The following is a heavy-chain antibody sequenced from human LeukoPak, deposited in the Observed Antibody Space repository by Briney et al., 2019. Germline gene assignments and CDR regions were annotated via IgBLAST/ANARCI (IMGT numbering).Heavy chain of an antibody. J-gene: IGHJ5*02. CDR3: AKDSRRWFGELLPNWFDP. Sequence: GGSLRLSCAASGFTFSSYWMHWVRQAPGKGLVWVSRITSDESSTGYADSVKGRFTISRDNSKNTLYLQMNSLRAEDTAVYYCAKDSRRWFGELLPNWFDPWGQGTLVTVSS. CDR2: ITSDESST. CDR1: GFTFSSYW. V-gene: IGHV3-74*01. D-gene: IGHD3-10*01.